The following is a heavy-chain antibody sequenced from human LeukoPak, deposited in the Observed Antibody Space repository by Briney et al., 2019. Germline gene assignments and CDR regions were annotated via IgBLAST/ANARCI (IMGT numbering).Heavy chain of an antibody. J-gene: IGHJ4*02. CDR2: IYTRGST. CDR3: AGEGHYYDDTGYYYGGEDY. CDR1: GGSITSYY. V-gene: IGHV4-4*07. D-gene: IGHD3-22*01. Sequence: SETLSLTCTVSGGSITSYYWSWLRQPAGKGLEWLGRIYTRGSTNYSPSLKSRVTLSVDTSKNQFSLRLSSVTAADTAVYYCAGEGHYYDDTGYYYGGEDYWGQGTLVTVSS.